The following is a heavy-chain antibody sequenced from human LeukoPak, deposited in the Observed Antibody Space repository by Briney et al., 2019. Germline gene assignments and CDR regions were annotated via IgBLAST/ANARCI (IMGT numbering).Heavy chain of an antibody. CDR1: GFTFSSYA. Sequence: GGSLRLSCAASGFTFSSYAMSWVRHAPGKGLEWVPAISGSGGSTYYADSVKGRFTISRDNAKNSLYLQMNSLRAEDTAVYYCAREEYCSSTSCYGGYYFDYWGQGTLVTVSS. D-gene: IGHD2-2*01. CDR2: ISGSGGST. J-gene: IGHJ4*02. CDR3: AREEYCSSTSCYGGYYFDY. V-gene: IGHV3-23*01.